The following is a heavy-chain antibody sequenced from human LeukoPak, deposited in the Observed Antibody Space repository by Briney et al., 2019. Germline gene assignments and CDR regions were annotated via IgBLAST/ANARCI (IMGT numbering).Heavy chain of an antibody. CDR1: GDSVSSNIAA. CDR2: TYYRSKWYN. CDR3: AKSYSARLGQESYYYFYVYV. V-gene: IGHV6-1*01. Sequence: SQTLSLTCAISGDSVSSNIAAWNWSRQSPSRGLEWLGRTYYRSKWYNDYAMSVKSRITINPDTFKNQFSLQLSSVTSEDTAVYYCAKSYSARLGQESYYYFYVYVWGKGTTITVSS. J-gene: IGHJ6*03. D-gene: IGHD6-13*01.